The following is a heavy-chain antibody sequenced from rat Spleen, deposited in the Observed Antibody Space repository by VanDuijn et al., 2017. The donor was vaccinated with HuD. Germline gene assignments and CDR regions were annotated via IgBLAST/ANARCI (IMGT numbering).Heavy chain of an antibody. CDR3: ASGNNNYDYFDY. J-gene: IGHJ2*01. CDR2: VWGTGNR. CDR1: GFSLTSYD. Sequence: QVQLKESGPGLVQPSQTLSLTCTVSGFSLTSYDVIWVRQPPGEGLEWMGVVWGTGNRNYNSALKSRLTISRDTSKSQVFLKMNNLQTADTAMYFCASGNNNYDYFDYWGQGVMVTVSS. V-gene: IGHV2S61*01. D-gene: IGHD1-10*01.